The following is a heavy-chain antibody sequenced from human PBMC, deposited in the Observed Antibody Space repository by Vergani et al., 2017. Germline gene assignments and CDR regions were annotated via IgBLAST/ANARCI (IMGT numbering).Heavy chain of an antibody. CDR3: AKGAQPVNYFDSRFDS. V-gene: IGHV3-23*04. D-gene: IGHD3-22*01. J-gene: IGHJ4*02. CDR1: GFTLSNYD. CDR2: IAGRGDST. Sequence: VQLVESGGGVVQRGGSLRLSCATSGFTLSNYDMQWIRQGPGKGLEWVSGIAGRGDSTDNADSVKGRFTISRDNSKNTLYLQMNSLRAEDTAIYYCAKGAQPVNYFDSRFDSWGQGTLVVVSS.